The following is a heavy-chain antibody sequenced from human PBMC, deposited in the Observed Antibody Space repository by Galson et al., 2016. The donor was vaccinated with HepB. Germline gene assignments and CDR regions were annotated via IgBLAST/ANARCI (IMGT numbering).Heavy chain of an antibody. D-gene: IGHD3-10*01. V-gene: IGHV3-72*01. J-gene: IGHJ4*02. Sequence: HYMDWVRQAPGKGLEWVGRMRNKASSYSTEYAASVKGRFTVSRDDSKNSVYLQMNSLKTEDTALYFCARDYNGLGDYWGQGTLVTVSS. CDR1: HY. CDR2: MRNKASSYST. CDR3: ARDYNGLGDY.